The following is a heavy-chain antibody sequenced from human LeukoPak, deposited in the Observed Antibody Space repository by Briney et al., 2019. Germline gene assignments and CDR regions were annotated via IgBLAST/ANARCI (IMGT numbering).Heavy chain of an antibody. CDR3: ARERYYYGSGSYHDF. CDR1: GGSISSTSFY. D-gene: IGHD3-10*01. CDR2: IYFTGTT. Sequence: SETLSLTCTVSGGSISSTSFYWVWIRQPPGKGLDWLGTIYFTGTTYYNPSLNSRVTISVDTSKNQFSLKLNSVTPADTAVYYCARERYYYGSGSYHDFWGQGTLVTVSS. J-gene: IGHJ4*02. V-gene: IGHV4-39*07.